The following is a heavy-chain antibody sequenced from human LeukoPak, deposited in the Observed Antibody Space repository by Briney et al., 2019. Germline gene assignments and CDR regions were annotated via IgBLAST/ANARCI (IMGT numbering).Heavy chain of an antibody. D-gene: IGHD1-26*01. J-gene: IGHJ4*02. CDR2: ISYDGSNK. CDR3: AKSATRSGSSNFDY. V-gene: IGHV3-30*18. CDR1: GFTFSSYG. Sequence: GGSLRLSCAASGFTFSSYGMHRVRQAPGKGLEWVAVISYDGSNKYYADSVKGRFTISRDNSKNTLYLQMNSLRAEDTAVYYCAKSATRSGSSNFDYWGQGTLVTVSS.